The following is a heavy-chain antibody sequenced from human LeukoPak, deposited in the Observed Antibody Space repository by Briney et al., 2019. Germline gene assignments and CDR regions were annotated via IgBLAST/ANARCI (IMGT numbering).Heavy chain of an antibody. J-gene: IGHJ4*02. CDR2: ISSSGSTI. D-gene: IGHD3-22*01. Sequence: GGSLRLSCAASGFTFSDYYMSWIRQAPGKGLEWVSYISSSGSTIYYADSVKGRFTISRDNAKNSLYLQMNSLRAEDTAVYYCARGPYYYDSSSPGNWGQGTLVTVSS. V-gene: IGHV3-11*01. CDR3: ARGPYYYDSSSPGN. CDR1: GFTFSDYY.